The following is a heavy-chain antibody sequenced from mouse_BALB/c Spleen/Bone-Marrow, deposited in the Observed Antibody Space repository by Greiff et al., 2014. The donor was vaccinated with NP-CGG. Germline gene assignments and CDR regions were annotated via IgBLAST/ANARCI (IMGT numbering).Heavy chain of an antibody. CDR3: TREGAY. J-gene: IGHJ3*01. Sequence: QVQLQQSGAELVKPGASVKLSCKASGYTFNSYYMYWVKERPGQGLEWIGEINASNGDTNFNEKFKSKATMTVDKSSSTAYMQLSSLTPEDSAVYYCTREGAYWGQGTLVTVSA. CDR2: INASNGDT. CDR1: GYTFNSYY. V-gene: IGHV1S81*02.